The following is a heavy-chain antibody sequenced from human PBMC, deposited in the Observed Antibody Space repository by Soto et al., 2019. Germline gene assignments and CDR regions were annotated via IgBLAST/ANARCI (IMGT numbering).Heavy chain of an antibody. CDR2: IYYSGST. D-gene: IGHD3-3*01. CDR1: GGSISSGGYY. Sequence: SSETLSLTCTVSGGSISSGGYYWSWIRQHPGKGLEWIGYIYYSGSTYYNPSLKSRVTISVDTSKNQFSLKLSSVTAADTAVYYCAKAQVTIFGVVHFDYWGQGTLVTVSS. J-gene: IGHJ4*02. CDR3: AKAQVTIFGVVHFDY. V-gene: IGHV4-31*03.